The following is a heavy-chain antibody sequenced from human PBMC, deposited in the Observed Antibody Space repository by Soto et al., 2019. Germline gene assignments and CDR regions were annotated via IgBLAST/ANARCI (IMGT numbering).Heavy chain of an antibody. CDR3: AKVDPVLNLGRRD. D-gene: IGHD3-9*01. V-gene: IGHV3-23*01. CDR2: ISGSGGST. Sequence: EVPLLESGGGLVQPGGSLRLSCAASGFTVSSYAMSWLRQAPCTGLEWVSAISGSGGSTYYAHSVKGRFTISRDNSKNTLYLQMNSLRAEDTAVYYCAKVDPVLNLGRRDWGQGTLVAVSS. J-gene: IGHJ4*02. CDR1: GFTVSSYA.